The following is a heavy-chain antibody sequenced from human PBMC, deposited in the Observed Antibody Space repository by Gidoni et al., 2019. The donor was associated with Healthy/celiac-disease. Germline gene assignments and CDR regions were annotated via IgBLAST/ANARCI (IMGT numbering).Heavy chain of an antibody. J-gene: IGHJ6*02. CDR2: ISSNGGST. CDR1: GFTFSSYA. CDR3: VREMVRGVSLRSGVYGMDV. V-gene: IGHV3-64D*08. Sequence: EVQLVESGGGLVQPGGSLRLSCSASGFTFSSYAMHWVRQAPGKGLEYVSAISSNGGSTYYADSVKGRFTISRDNSKNTLYLQMSSLRAEDTAVYYCVREMVRGVSLRSGVYGMDVWGQGTTVTVSS. D-gene: IGHD3-10*01.